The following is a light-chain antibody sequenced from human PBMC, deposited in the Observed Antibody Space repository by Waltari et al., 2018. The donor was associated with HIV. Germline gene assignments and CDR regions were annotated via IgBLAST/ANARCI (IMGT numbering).Light chain of an antibody. J-gene: IGKJ2*01. V-gene: IGKV4-1*01. CDR3: QQYYDTPYT. CDR1: QSILSTAGNRHY. CDR2: WAS. Sequence: DIVVTQSPDSLAVCLGERAAINCNLRQSILSTAGNRHYLSWYQQRPRQAPNLLIYWASTRESGVPDRFSGSGSGTDFTLTINSLQAEDVAVYYCQQYYDTPYTFGQGTKLDI.